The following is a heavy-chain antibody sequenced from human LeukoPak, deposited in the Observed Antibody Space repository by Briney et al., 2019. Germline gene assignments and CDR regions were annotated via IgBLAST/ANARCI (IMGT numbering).Heavy chain of an antibody. CDR1: GGSISSSSYY. V-gene: IGHV4-39*01. CDR3: ARGGSGTLDGYYFDY. CDR2: IYYSGST. Sequence: SETLSLTCTVSGGSISSSSYYWGWIRQPPGKGLEWIGSIYYSGSTYYNPSLKSRVTISVDTSKNQFSLKLSSVTAADTAVYYCARGGSGTLDGYYFDYWGQGTLVTVSS. D-gene: IGHD1-26*01. J-gene: IGHJ4*02.